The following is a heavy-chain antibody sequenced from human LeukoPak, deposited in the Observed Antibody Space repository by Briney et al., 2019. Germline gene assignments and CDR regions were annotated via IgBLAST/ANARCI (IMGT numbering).Heavy chain of an antibody. V-gene: IGHV3-21*01. CDR3: ARAGRGGDGYKAFDY. D-gene: IGHD5-24*01. J-gene: IGHJ4*02. Sequence: GGSLRLSCAASGFTFSDYTMNWVRQAPGKGLEWVSSISSSSSYIYYADSVKGRFTISRDNAKNSLSLQIKSLRAEDTAVYYCARAGRGGDGYKAFDYWGQGTLVTVSS. CDR2: ISSSSSYI. CDR1: GFTFSDYT.